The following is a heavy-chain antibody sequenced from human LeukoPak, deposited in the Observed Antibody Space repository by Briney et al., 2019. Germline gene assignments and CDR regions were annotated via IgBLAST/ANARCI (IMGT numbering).Heavy chain of an antibody. CDR3: AEDQRPDSGYDIDY. V-gene: IGHV3-23*03. D-gene: IGHD5-12*01. CDR2: IFADDGST. Sequence: PGGSLRLSCAASGFTFSSYSMNWVRQAPGKGLDWVSVIFADDGSTKYADSVKGRFTISRDTSKNTLYLQMHNLRAEDTAVYYCAEDQRPDSGYDIDYWGQGTLVTVSS. CDR1: GFTFSSYS. J-gene: IGHJ4*02.